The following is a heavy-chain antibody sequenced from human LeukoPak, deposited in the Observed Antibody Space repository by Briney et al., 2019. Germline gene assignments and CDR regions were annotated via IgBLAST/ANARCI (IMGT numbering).Heavy chain of an antibody. V-gene: IGHV3-53*04. CDR3: ARAGSSGYDEFDY. Sequence: GGSLSLSCAASGFTVSSNYMSWVRQAPGKGLEWVSVIDSGGNTYYADSVKGRFTTSRHNSKNTLYLQMNSLRTEDTAVYYCARAGSSGYDEFDYWGQGTLVTVSS. J-gene: IGHJ4*02. CDR1: GFTVSSNY. D-gene: IGHD5-12*01. CDR2: IDSGGNT.